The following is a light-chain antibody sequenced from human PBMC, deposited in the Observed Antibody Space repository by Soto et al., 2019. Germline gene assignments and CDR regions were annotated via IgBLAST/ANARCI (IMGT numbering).Light chain of an antibody. CDR3: QQRTNWPSLT. Sequence: EIVLTQSPATLSLSPGERATLSCRASQSVSTYLAWYQQKPGQAPRLLIYDASNRATGIPARFSGSGSGTDFTLTISSLEPEDFAVYYCQQRTNWPSLTLGGGTTVEIK. CDR2: DAS. J-gene: IGKJ4*01. V-gene: IGKV3-11*01. CDR1: QSVSTY.